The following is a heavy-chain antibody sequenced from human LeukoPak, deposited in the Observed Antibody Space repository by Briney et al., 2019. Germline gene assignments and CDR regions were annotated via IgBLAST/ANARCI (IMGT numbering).Heavy chain of an antibody. J-gene: IGHJ4*02. CDR3: AKDMGYYYGSGSYPPENDY. Sequence: VPLGGSLRLSCAASGFTFSRYGMHWVRQAPGKGLEWVAVVSFEGSNKYYADSVKGRFTISRDNSKNTLSLQMNSLRAEDTAVYYCAKDMGYYYGSGSYPPENDYWGQGTLVTVSS. V-gene: IGHV3-30*18. CDR2: VSFEGSNK. D-gene: IGHD3-10*01. CDR1: GFTFSRYG.